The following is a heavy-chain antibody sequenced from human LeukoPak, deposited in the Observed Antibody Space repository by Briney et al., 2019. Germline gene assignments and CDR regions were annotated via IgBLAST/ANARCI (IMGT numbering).Heavy chain of an antibody. CDR2: IYYSGST. J-gene: IGHJ3*02. CDR1: GGSISSYY. V-gene: IGHV4-59*12. Sequence: SETLSLTCTVSGGSISSYYWSWMRQPPGKGLEWIGYIYYSGSTNYHPSLKSRVTVSVDTSKNQFSLKLNSVTAADTAVYYCARDRSDLGDAFDIWGQGTMVTVSS. D-gene: IGHD3-16*01. CDR3: ARDRSDLGDAFDI.